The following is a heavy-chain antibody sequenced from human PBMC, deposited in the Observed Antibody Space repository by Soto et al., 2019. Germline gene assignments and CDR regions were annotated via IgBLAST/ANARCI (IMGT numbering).Heavy chain of an antibody. CDR2: ISSSSSTI. CDR3: ARGAYYYDSSGLSY. Sequence: EVQLVESGGGLVQPGGSLRLSCAASGFTFSSYSMNWVRQAPGKGLERVSYISSSSSTIYYADSVKGRFTISRGTAKNSLSLQMNSLRAEATAVYYCARGAYYYDSSGLSYWGQGTLVTVSS. D-gene: IGHD3-22*01. J-gene: IGHJ4*02. V-gene: IGHV3-48*01. CDR1: GFTFSSYS.